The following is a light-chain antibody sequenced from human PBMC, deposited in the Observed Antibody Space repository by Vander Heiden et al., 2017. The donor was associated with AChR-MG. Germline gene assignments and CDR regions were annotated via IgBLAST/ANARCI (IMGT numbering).Light chain of an antibody. CDR3: SSYSTSSTRV. V-gene: IGLV2-14*01. J-gene: IGLJ2*01. CDR1: NSDVGTYNY. CDR2: DVS. Sequence: QSALPQPVSVSGPPGQSLTIPCTGTNSDVGTYNYISWYQHHPGKAPKLMIYDVSNRPSGVPSRFSGSKSGNTASLTISGLQAEDEADYYCSSYSTSSTRVVGGGTKLTVL.